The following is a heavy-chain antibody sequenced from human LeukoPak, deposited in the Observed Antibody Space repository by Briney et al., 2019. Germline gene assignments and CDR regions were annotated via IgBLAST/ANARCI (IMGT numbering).Heavy chain of an antibody. Sequence: GASVKVSCKASGGTFSSYAISWVRQAPGQGLEWMGGIIPIFGTANYAQKFQGRVTITADESTSTAYMELSSLRSEDTAVYYCARGGYYLHDAFDIWGQGTMVTVSS. CDR2: IIPIFGTA. V-gene: IGHV1-69*01. D-gene: IGHD3-22*01. J-gene: IGHJ3*02. CDR3: ARGGYYLHDAFDI. CDR1: GGTFSSYA.